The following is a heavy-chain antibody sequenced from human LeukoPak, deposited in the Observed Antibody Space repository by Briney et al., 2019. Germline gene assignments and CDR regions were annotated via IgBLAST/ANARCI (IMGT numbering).Heavy chain of an antibody. CDR2: ISSSGSTI. Sequence: GGSLRLSCAASGFTFSDYYKSWIRQAPGKGLEWVSYISSSGSTIYYADSVKGRFTISRDNAKNSLYLQMNSLRAEDTAVYYCARARSYSGSYYFDYWGQGTLVTVSS. J-gene: IGHJ4*02. CDR1: GFTFSDYY. D-gene: IGHD1-26*01. V-gene: IGHV3-11*01. CDR3: ARARSYSGSYYFDY.